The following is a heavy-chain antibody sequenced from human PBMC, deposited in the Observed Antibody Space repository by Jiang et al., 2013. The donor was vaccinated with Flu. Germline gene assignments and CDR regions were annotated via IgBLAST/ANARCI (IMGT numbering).Heavy chain of an antibody. V-gene: IGHV4-59*01. CDR2: IYYSGST. CDR1: SISSYY. Sequence: SISSYYWSWIRQPPGRDVEWIGYIYYSGSTNYNPSLKSRVTISVDTSKNQFSLKLSSVTAADTAVYYCARAGLSSSWDYYYGMDVWGQGTTVTVSS. CDR3: ARAGLSSSWDYYYGMDV. J-gene: IGHJ6*02. D-gene: IGHD6-13*01.